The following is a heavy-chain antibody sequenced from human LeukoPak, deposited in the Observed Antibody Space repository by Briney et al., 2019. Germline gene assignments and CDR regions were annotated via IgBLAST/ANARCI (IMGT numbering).Heavy chain of an antibody. CDR2: IMPILGIA. CDR1: GGTFGCYA. Sequence: SVKDSCKASGGTFGCYAISWVRQAPGQGLEWMGRIMPILGIANYAQKFQGRVTITADKSTSTAYMELSSLRSEDTAVYYCARAVGYYGSGSYYNEWLDPWGQGTLVTVSS. D-gene: IGHD3-10*01. V-gene: IGHV1-69*04. J-gene: IGHJ5*02. CDR3: ARAVGYYGSGSYYNEWLDP.